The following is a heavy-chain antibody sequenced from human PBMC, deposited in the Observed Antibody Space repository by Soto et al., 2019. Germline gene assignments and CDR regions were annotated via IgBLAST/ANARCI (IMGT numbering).Heavy chain of an antibody. D-gene: IGHD1-20*01. J-gene: IGHJ4*02. CDR2: ISAYNGIT. CDR1: GYTFTGYG. CDR3: ARAEKWVTGNMGGY. Sequence: QVQLVQSGAEVKKSGASVKVSCKAFGYTFTGYGFSWVRQAPGQGLEWMGWISAYNGITKYAQKFQGRVTMTTDTSTSTAYMELRSLRSDDSAVYYCARAEKWVTGNMGGYWGQGTLVTVYS. V-gene: IGHV1-18*04.